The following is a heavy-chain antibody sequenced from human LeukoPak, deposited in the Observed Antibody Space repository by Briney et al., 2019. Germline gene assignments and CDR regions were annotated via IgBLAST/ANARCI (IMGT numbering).Heavy chain of an antibody. V-gene: IGHV1-18*01. J-gene: IGHJ6*03. CDR3: ARVLVDNYGHYYYYMDV. CDR1: GYTFTSYG. Sequence: ASVKVSCKASGYTFTSYGISWVRQAPGQGLEWMGWISAYNGNTYYAQKLQGRVTMTTDISTSTAYMELRSLRSDDTAVYYCARVLVDNYGHYYYYMDVWGKGTTVTVSS. CDR2: ISAYNGNT. D-gene: IGHD5-18*01.